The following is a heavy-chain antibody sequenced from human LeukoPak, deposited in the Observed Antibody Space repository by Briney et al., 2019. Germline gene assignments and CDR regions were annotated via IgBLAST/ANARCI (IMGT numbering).Heavy chain of an antibody. CDR2: INTNTGNP. Sequence: GASVKVSCKASGYTFTNYAMNWVRQAPGQGPEWMGWINTNTGNPAYAQGFTGRFVFSLDTSVSTAYLQISSLKAEDTAVYYCARGGRFYYGSGSYSTRYYFDFWGQGTLVTVSS. CDR1: GYTFTNYA. V-gene: IGHV7-4-1*02. J-gene: IGHJ4*02. D-gene: IGHD3-10*01. CDR3: ARGGRFYYGSGSYSTRYYFDF.